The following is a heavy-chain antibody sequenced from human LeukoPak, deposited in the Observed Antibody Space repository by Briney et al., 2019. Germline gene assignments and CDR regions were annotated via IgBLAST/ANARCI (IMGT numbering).Heavy chain of an antibody. D-gene: IGHD1-26*01. V-gene: IGHV3-9*01. CDR1: GFTFDDYA. Sequence: GGSLRLSCAASGFTFDDYAMHWVQQAPGKGLEWVSGIILNSGSIGYADSVKGRFTISRDNAKNSLYLQMNSLRAEDTALYYCAKDISVGATPYYFDYWGQGTLVTVSS. J-gene: IGHJ4*02. CDR3: AKDISVGATPYYFDY. CDR2: IILNSGSI.